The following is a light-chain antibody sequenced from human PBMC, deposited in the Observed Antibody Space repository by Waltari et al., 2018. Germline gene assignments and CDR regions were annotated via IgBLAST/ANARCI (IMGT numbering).Light chain of an antibody. J-gene: IGKJ5*01. V-gene: IGKV3-15*01. CDR1: ESISRN. Sequence: EIVMTQSPATLSVSPGESVTLSCRASESISRNLAWYQRKPGQAPRLLIYGASTRTTGIPARFSGSGSGTEFTLTISSLQSEDFAIYYCQQFNTWISFDQGTRLEIK. CDR2: GAS. CDR3: QQFNTWIS.